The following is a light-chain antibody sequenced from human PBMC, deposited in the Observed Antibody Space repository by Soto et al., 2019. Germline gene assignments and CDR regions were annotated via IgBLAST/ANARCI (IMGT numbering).Light chain of an antibody. V-gene: IGKV1-39*01. CDR2: AAS. J-gene: IGKJ1*01. CDR1: QSISSY. CDR3: QQYNSYS. Sequence: DIQMTLSPSSLSATVGDRVTITCRASQSISSYLNWYQQKPGKAPKLLIYAASSLQSGVPSRFSGSGSGTDFTLTISSLQPDDFATYYCQQYNSYSFGQGTKVDVK.